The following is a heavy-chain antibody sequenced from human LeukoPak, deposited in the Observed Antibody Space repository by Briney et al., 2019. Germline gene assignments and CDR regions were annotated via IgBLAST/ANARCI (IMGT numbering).Heavy chain of an antibody. CDR3: ARDPYSGNYGNYYYYYMDV. J-gene: IGHJ6*03. CDR1: GFTFSSYS. Sequence: NPGGSLRLSCAASGFTFSSYSMNWVRQAPGKGLEWVSSISSSSSYIYYADSVKGRFTISRDNAKNSLYLQMNSLGPEDTAVYYCARDPYSGNYGNYYYYYMDVWGKGTTVTISS. V-gene: IGHV3-21*01. CDR2: ISSSSSYI. D-gene: IGHD1-26*01.